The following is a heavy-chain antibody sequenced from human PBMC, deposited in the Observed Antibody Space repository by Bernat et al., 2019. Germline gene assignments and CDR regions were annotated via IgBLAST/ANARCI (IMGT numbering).Heavy chain of an antibody. J-gene: IGHJ4*02. D-gene: IGHD4-17*01. CDR2: IKEDGSDK. V-gene: IGHV3-7*03. CDR3: ATTPYGGFDY. Sequence: VQLVESGGGLVQPGGSLRLPCAASGFTFSRYWMSCVRQAPGKGLEWVANIKEDGSDKYHVDSVKGRFTISRDNAKNSLYLQMNSLRAEDTAMYYSATTPYGGFDYWGQGILVTVSS. CDR1: GFTFSRYW.